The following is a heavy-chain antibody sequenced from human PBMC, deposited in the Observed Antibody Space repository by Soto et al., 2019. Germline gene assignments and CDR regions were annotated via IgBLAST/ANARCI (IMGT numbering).Heavy chain of an antibody. CDR1: GVSISSYF. CDR2: TYHRGST. Sequence: SEILSLTCSVSGVSISSYFWIWIRQPPGRGLEWIGYTYHRGSTNYSPSLKSRVAISLDTSENQFSLKVSSVTAADTAVYYCARIGGYHGPLDYWGQGTPVTVSS. V-gene: IGHV4-59*01. D-gene: IGHD3-16*02. J-gene: IGHJ4*02. CDR3: ARIGGYHGPLDY.